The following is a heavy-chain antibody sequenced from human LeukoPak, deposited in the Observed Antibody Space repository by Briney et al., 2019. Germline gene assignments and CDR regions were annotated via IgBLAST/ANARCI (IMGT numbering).Heavy chain of an antibody. CDR3: ARRHRRSGYYPNYFDY. V-gene: IGHV5-51*01. CDR1: GYRFTSYW. Sequence: GESLQISCKGSGYRFTSYWIGWVRQMPGKGLEWMGIIYPGDSDTRYSPSFQGQVTISADKSISTAYLQWSSLKASDTAMYYCARRHRRSGYYPNYFDYWGQGTLVTVSS. J-gene: IGHJ4*02. D-gene: IGHD3-22*01. CDR2: IYPGDSDT.